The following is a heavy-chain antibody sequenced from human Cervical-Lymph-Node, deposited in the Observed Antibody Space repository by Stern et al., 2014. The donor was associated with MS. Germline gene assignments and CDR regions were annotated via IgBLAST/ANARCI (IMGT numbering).Heavy chain of an antibody. D-gene: IGHD3-10*01. CDR1: GGSISSGGYY. Sequence: QVQLQESGPGLVKPSQTLSLTCTVSGGSISSGGYYWSWIRQHPGKGLEWVGYIYYSGSPYYNPSLKSRVTISIDTSKSHFSLKLTSVTAADTAVYYCARSSGRLRADYWGQGTLVTVSS. V-gene: IGHV4-31*03. CDR2: IYYSGSP. J-gene: IGHJ4*02. CDR3: ARSSGRLRADY.